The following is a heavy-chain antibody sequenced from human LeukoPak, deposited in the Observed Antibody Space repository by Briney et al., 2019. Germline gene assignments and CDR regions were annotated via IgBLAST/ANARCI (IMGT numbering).Heavy chain of an antibody. V-gene: IGHV3-7*04. CDR1: GFTFSSYW. CDR3: AKDWPGRPAGPLDY. Sequence: GGSLRLSCVVSGFTFSSYWMNWVRQAPGKGLEWVANIKQDGSEKYYVDSVKGRFTISRDNAKNSLYLQMNSLRAEDTAVYYCAKDWPGRPAGPLDYWGQGTLVTVSS. J-gene: IGHJ4*01. D-gene: IGHD2-2*01. CDR2: IKQDGSEK.